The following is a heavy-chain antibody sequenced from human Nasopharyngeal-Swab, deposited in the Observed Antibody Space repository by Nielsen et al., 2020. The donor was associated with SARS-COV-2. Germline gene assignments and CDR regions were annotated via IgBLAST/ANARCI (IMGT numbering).Heavy chain of an antibody. D-gene: IGHD6-19*01. CDR1: GFTFSGYA. CDR2: ISYDGHTK. CDR3: ARGTSDWRGIDY. V-gene: IGHV3-30-3*01. Sequence: GESLKISCAASGFTFSGYAVHWVRQAPGKGLEWVAVISYDGHTKFYADPVKGRFTIPRDEPKDTVYLQMNSLRVEDTAVYFCARGTSDWRGIDYWGQGTLVTVSS. J-gene: IGHJ4*02.